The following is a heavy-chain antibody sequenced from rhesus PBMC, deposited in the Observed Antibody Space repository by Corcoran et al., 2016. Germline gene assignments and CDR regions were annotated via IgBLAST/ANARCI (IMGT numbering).Heavy chain of an antibody. D-gene: IGHD6-43*01. Sequence: QLQLQESGPGLVKPSETLSLTCAVSGGSISSNYWSWIRQPPGKGLEWIGRIPGSGGSPDYNPSRTSRVTISTDTSKNQFSLKLSSVTAADTAVYYCARVGYSSSPFFDYWGQGVLVTVSS. CDR3: ARVGYSSSPFFDY. J-gene: IGHJ4*01. CDR1: GGSISSNY. CDR2: IPGSGGSP. V-gene: IGHV4-173*01.